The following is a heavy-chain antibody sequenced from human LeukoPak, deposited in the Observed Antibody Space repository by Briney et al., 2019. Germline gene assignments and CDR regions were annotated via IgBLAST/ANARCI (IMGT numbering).Heavy chain of an antibody. CDR1: GYTFTSYG. V-gene: IGHV1-18*01. CDR2: ISAYTGNT. CDR3: ARDLIVGATLAGGHDAFDI. Sequence: ASVKLSCKASGYTFTSYGISWVRQVPGQGLEWMGWISAYTGNTNYAQNLQGRVTMTTDTSTRTAYMDLRSLRSDDTAVYYCARDLIVGATLAGGHDAFDIWGQGTMVTVSS. D-gene: IGHD1-26*01. J-gene: IGHJ3*02.